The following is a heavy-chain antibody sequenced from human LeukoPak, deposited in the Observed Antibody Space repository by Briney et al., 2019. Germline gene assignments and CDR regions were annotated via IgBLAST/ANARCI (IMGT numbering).Heavy chain of an antibody. D-gene: IGHD5-12*01. CDR1: GFTFSTYA. Sequence: GGSLRLSCAASGFTFSTYAMDWVRQTPGKGLEWVAVISYDGSSKYYADSVKGRITISRDNSKNTLYLQMNSLRSEDTAVYYCARDRGGYSGYEFDYWGQGTLVTVSS. J-gene: IGHJ4*02. CDR3: ARDRGGYSGYEFDY. CDR2: ISYDGSSK. V-gene: IGHV3-30-3*01.